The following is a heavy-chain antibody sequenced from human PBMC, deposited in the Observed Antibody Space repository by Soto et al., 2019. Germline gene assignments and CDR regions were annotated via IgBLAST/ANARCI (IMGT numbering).Heavy chain of an antibody. V-gene: IGHV1-69*12. J-gene: IGHJ6*02. CDR2: IIPIFGTA. Sequence: QVQLVQSGAEVKKPGSSVKVSCKASGGTFSSYGISWVRQAPGQGLEWMGGIIPIFGTADYTQQFQGRVTIIADESTSTDYMELSSLRSEDTAVYYCATQGLPNYYYYGMDVWGQGTTVPVSS. CDR1: GGTFSSYG. CDR3: ATQGLPNYYYYGMDV.